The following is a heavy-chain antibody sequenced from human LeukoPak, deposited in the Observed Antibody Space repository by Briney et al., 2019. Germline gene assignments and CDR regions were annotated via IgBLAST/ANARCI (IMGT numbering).Heavy chain of an antibody. CDR2: IFSSGGEI. Sequence: PGGSLRLSCAASGFTFSSYWMSWVRQPPGKGLEWVSSIFSSGGEIHYADSVRGRFTISRDNSKSILSLQMNSLRAEDTATYYCATYRQVLLPFESWGQGTLVTVSS. J-gene: IGHJ4*02. CDR1: GFTFSSYW. CDR3: ATYRQVLLPFES. D-gene: IGHD5-18*01. V-gene: IGHV3-23*01.